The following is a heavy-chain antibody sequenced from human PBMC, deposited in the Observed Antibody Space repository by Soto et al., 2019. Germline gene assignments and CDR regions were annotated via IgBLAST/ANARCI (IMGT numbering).Heavy chain of an antibody. J-gene: IGHJ4*02. CDR1: GGSISSGDYY. V-gene: IGHV4-30-4*02. Sequence: SETLSLTCTVSGGSISSGDYYWSWIRQPPGKGLEWIGYIYYSGSTYYNPSLKSRVTISVDTSKNQFSLKLSSVTAADTAVYYCARVYDSSGYYYGIGLDYWGQGTLVNVSS. CDR3: ARVYDSSGYYYGIGLDY. CDR2: IYYSGST. D-gene: IGHD3-22*01.